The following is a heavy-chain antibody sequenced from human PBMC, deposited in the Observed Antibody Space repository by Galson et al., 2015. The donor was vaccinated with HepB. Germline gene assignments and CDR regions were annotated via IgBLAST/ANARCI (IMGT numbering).Heavy chain of an antibody. J-gene: IGHJ5*02. Sequence: SLRLSCAASGFTFSSYAMHWVRQAPGKGLEWVAVISYDGSNNYYADSVKGRFTISRDNSKNTLYLQMNSLRAEDTAVYYCARASSLENAYYDYVWGSYPTNWFDPWGQGTLVTVSS. D-gene: IGHD3-16*02. CDR3: ARASSLENAYYDYVWGSYPTNWFDP. V-gene: IGHV3-30*04. CDR1: GFTFSSYA. CDR2: ISYDGSNN.